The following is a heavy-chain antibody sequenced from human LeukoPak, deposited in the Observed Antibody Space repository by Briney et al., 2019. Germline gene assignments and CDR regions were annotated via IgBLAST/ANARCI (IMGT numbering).Heavy chain of an antibody. Sequence: SQTLSLTCAISGDSVSSNSSWNWIRQSPPRGLEWLGRTYYRSKWYNDYVVSVKSRIDINSDTSKNQFSLQLNSVTPEDTAVYYCARGGQGDGYSADEAFDIWGQGTMVTVS. CDR1: GDSVSSNSS. V-gene: IGHV6-1*01. J-gene: IGHJ3*02. CDR2: TYYRSKWYN. D-gene: IGHD5-18*01. CDR3: ARGGQGDGYSADEAFDI.